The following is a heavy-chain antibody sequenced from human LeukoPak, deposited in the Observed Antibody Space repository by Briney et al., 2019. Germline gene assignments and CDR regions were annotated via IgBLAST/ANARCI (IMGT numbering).Heavy chain of an antibody. CDR3: ARGVGTSVMWLDP. D-gene: IGHD1-7*01. CDR1: GFTFSSYA. Sequence: GGSLRLSCAASGFTFSSYAMHWVRQAPGKGLEWVAVISYDGSNKYYADPVKGRFTISRDNSKNTLYLQMNSLRAEDTAVYYCARGVGTSVMWLDPWGQGTLVTVSS. CDR2: ISYDGSNK. V-gene: IGHV3-30*04. J-gene: IGHJ5*02.